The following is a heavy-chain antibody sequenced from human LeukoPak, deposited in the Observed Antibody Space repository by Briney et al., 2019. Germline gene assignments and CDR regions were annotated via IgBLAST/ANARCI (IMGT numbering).Heavy chain of an antibody. Sequence: SETLSLTCTVSVGSISSRSYYWGWIRQPPGKGLGWIGSIYYSGSTYYNPSLKSRVTISVDTSKNQFSLKLSSVTAADTAVYYCARLADGRAGNYYDFWNEGSYYFDYWGQGTLVTVSS. D-gene: IGHD3-3*01. J-gene: IGHJ4*02. CDR2: IYYSGST. V-gene: IGHV4-39*01. CDR3: ARLADGRAGNYYDFWNEGSYYFDY. CDR1: VGSISSRSYY.